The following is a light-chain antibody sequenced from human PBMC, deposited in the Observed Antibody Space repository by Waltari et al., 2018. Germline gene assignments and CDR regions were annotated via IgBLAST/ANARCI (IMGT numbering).Light chain of an antibody. Sequence: DIQVTQSPSTLSASVGDRVTITCRASQSIVVWLAWYQQKPGKAPRLLIYKASYLESGVPSRFSGSASGTAFTLTISSLQDDDFATYYCLQYNSYPWTFGQGTTVEIK. CDR2: KAS. CDR3: LQYNSYPWT. CDR1: QSIVVW. J-gene: IGKJ1*01. V-gene: IGKV1-5*03.